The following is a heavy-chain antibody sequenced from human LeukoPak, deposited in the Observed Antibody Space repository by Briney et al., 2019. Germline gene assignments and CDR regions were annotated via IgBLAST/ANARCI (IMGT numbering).Heavy chain of an antibody. J-gene: IGHJ6*03. CDR2: INTNTGNP. V-gene: IGHV7-4-1*02. Sequence: GASVKVSCKASGYTFATSAINWVRQAPGQGLEWMGWINTNTGNPTYAQGFTGRFVFSLDTSVTTAYLQISSLEADDTALYFCARVRRYSSRWYDPENSPYYYYMDVWGKGTTVTVSS. CDR3: ARVRRYSSRWYDPENSPYYYYMDV. CDR1: GYTFATSA. D-gene: IGHD6-13*01.